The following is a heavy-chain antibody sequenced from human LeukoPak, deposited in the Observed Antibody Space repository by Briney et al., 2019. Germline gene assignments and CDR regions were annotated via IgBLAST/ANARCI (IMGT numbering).Heavy chain of an antibody. D-gene: IGHD3-9*01. CDR2: ISSSSSYI. V-gene: IGHV3-21*01. CDR1: GFTFSIYT. Sequence: SGGSLRLSCAASGFTFSIYTMNWVRQAPGKGLEWVSSISSSSSYIYSPDSVKGRFTISRDNSKNSLYLQMSSLRAEDTAVYYCARAPYDILTGYSGYFDYWGQGTLVTVSS. CDR3: ARAPYDILTGYSGYFDY. J-gene: IGHJ4*02.